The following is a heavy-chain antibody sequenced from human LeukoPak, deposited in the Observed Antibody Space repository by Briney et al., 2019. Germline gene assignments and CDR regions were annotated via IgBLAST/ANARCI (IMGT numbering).Heavy chain of an antibody. Sequence: GASLKISCKGSGSIFTIYWIGWVRQLPGKGLEWMGIIHPGDSDIRYSPSFQGQVTISADKSISTAYLQWSSLKASDTAMYYCARQPAVRGGFDYWGQGTLVTVSS. J-gene: IGHJ4*02. V-gene: IGHV5-51*01. CDR1: GSIFTIYW. D-gene: IGHD3-10*01. CDR3: ARQPAVRGGFDY. CDR2: IHPGDSDI.